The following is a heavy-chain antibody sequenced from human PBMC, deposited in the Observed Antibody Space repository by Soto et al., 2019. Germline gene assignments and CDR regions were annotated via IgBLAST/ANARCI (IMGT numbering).Heavy chain of an antibody. V-gene: IGHV3-64D*08. CDR3: VKDSSVVAATVASDY. D-gene: IGHD2-15*01. J-gene: IGHJ4*02. CDR2: ISSNGGRT. CDR1: GFTFSSYA. Sequence: GGSLRLSCSASGFTFSSYAMHWVRQAPGKGLEYVSAISSNGGRTYYADSVKGRFTISRDNSKNTLYLQMSSLRAEDTAVYYCVKDSSVVAATVASDYWGQGTLVTVSS.